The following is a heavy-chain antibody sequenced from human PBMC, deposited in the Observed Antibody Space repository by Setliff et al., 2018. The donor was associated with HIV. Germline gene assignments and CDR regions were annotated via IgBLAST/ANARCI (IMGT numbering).Heavy chain of an antibody. CDR2: IYHTGSS. Sequence: PSETLSLTCTVSGASISSYYWSWIRQSPGKGLEWIGNIYHTGSSYYNPSLNDRATISLDTSKNQFSLKLNSVTAADTAVYYCARDVLDLVISVYGFWGRGTLVTVSS. J-gene: IGHJ2*01. V-gene: IGHV4-59*04. D-gene: IGHD3-22*01. CDR1: GASISSYY. CDR3: ARDVLDLVISVYGF.